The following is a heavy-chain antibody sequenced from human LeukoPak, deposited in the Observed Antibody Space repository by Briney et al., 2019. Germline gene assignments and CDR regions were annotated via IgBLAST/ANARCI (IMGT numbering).Heavy chain of an antibody. CDR1: GFTVSSNS. CDR2: IYSDNT. J-gene: IGHJ4*02. Sequence: GGSLRLSCTVSGFTVSSNSMSWVRQAPGKGLEWVSFIYSDNTHYSDSVKGRFTISRDNSKNTLYLQMNSLRAEDTAVYYCASPYYYDSGFDYWGQGTLVTVSS. CDR3: ASPYYYDSGFDY. V-gene: IGHV3-66*03. D-gene: IGHD3-22*01.